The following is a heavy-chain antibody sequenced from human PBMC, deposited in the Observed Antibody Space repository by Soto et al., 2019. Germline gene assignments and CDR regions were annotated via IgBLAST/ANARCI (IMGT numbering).Heavy chain of an antibody. V-gene: IGHV1-18*01. CDR3: ARGRYGDY. Sequence: QVHLVQSGAEVKKPGASVKVSCKGSGYTFTSYGITWVRQAPGQGLGWLGWIRAHNGNTDYAQKGQGRITVTRDTFTSRAYMELRSLRSDGTAVYYCARGRYGDYWGQGALVTVSS. J-gene: IGHJ4*02. CDR2: IRAHNGNT. CDR1: GYTFTSYG. D-gene: IGHD1-1*01.